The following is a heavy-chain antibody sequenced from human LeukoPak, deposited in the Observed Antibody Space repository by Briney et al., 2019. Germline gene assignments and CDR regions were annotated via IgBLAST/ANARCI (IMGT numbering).Heavy chain of an antibody. CDR2: ISSSSNHI. Sequence: GGSLRLSCAASGFTFSSYIMNWVRQAPGKGLEWVSSISSSSNHIYYADSMKGRFTISRDNAKNSLFLQMNTLRAEDTAVYYCAREDASAFDIWGQGTMVSVSS. CDR1: GFTFSSYI. V-gene: IGHV3-21*01. CDR3: AREDASAFDI. J-gene: IGHJ3*02.